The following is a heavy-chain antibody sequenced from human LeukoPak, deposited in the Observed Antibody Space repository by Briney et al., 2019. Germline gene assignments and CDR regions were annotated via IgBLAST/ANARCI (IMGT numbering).Heavy chain of an antibody. CDR3: ARERGVTFGGVGYYFDY. CDR2: ISGSGGST. CDR1: GFTFSNYA. D-gene: IGHD3-16*01. J-gene: IGHJ4*02. V-gene: IGHV3-23*01. Sequence: PGGSLRLSCAASGFTFSNYAMSWVRQAPGKGLEWVSAISGSGGSTYYADSVKGRFTISRDNSKNTLYLQMNSLRAEDTAVYYCARERGVTFGGVGYYFDYWGQGTLVTVSS.